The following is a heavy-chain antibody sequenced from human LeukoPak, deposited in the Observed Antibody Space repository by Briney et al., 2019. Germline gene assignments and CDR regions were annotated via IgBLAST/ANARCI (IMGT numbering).Heavy chain of an antibody. CDR3: AKVISGDSSGWSDFDY. Sequence: GGSLRLSCAASGLTFSSYAMSWVRQAPGKGLEWVSAISGSGGSTYYADSVKGRFTISRDNSKNTLYLQMNSLRAEDTAVYYCAKVISGDSSGWSDFDYWGQGTLVTVSS. D-gene: IGHD6-19*01. J-gene: IGHJ4*02. CDR2: ISGSGGST. CDR1: GLTFSSYA. V-gene: IGHV3-23*01.